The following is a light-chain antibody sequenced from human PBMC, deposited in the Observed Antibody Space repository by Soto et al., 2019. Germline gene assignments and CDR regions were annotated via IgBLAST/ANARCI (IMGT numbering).Light chain of an antibody. CDR2: AAS. J-gene: IGKJ1*01. V-gene: IGKV1-39*01. CDR1: QSISSY. Sequence: DIQITQSPSSLSASVGDRVTMTCRASQSISSYLNWYQQKPGKAPKLLIYAASSLQSGVPSRFSGSGSGTDFTLTISSLQPEDFATYYCQKSYSTPQKFGQGTKVDIK. CDR3: QKSYSTPQK.